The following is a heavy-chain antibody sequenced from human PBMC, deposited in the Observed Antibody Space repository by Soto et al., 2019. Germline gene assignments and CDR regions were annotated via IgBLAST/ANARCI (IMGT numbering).Heavy chain of an antibody. J-gene: IGHJ4*02. V-gene: IGHV4-59*08. Sequence: QVQLQESGPGLVKPSETLSLTCTVSGGSISSYYWSWIRQPPGKGLEWIGYIYYSGSTNYNPSLKSRVTISVDTSKNQSSLKLISVPAADAAVYYCARRYGYRFDYWGQGTLVTVSS. D-gene: IGHD5-18*01. CDR2: IYYSGST. CDR3: ARRYGYRFDY. CDR1: GGSISSYY.